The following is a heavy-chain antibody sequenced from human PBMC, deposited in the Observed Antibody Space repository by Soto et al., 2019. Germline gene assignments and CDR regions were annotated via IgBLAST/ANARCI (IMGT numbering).Heavy chain of an antibody. J-gene: IGHJ6*02. Sequence: QVQLVESGGGVVQPGRSLRLACAASGFTFSTYGIHWVRQAPGKGLEWVAVVSSDGSNKYYADSVKGRFTISRDNSKNTLYLQMNSLKVEDTAVYYCAIDYYYYYGMDVWGQGTTVTVSS. CDR1: GFTFSTYG. CDR3: AIDYYYYYGMDV. CDR2: VSSDGSNK. V-gene: IGHV3-30*03.